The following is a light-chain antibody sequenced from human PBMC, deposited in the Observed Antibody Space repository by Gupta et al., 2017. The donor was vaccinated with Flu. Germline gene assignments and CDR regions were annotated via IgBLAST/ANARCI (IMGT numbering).Light chain of an antibody. CDR1: QSRLHSDGYNY. Sequence: DIVMTQSPLSLPVTPGEPASISCRSSQSRLHSDGYNYLDWFLQKPGQAPQLLIYLGSNRASGVPDRFSGSGSGTDFTLKISRVEAEDVGVYYCKQGLQAPITFGRGTRVEIK. CDR2: LGS. V-gene: IGKV2-28*01. J-gene: IGKJ4*01. CDR3: KQGLQAPIT.